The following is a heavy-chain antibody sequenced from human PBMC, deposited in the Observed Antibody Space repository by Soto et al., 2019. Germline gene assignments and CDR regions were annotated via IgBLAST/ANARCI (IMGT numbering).Heavy chain of an antibody. CDR2: FDPEDGET. J-gene: IGHJ4*02. CDR3: ATGPTIFWLDY. Sequence: GASLKVSCKVSGYTLTELAMHWVRHAPGQGLEWMGGFDPEDGETIYAQKFQGRVTMTEDTSTDTAYMELSRLRSEDTAVYYCATGPTIFWLDYWGQGTLVTVSS. V-gene: IGHV1-24*01. CDR1: GYTLTELA. D-gene: IGHD3-9*01.